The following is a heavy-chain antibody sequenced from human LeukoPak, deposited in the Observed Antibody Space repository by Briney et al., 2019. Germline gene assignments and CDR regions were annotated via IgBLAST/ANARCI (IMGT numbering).Heavy chain of an antibody. CDR2: ISSSSSYI. Sequence: PGGSLRLSCAASGFTFSSYSMNWVRQAPGKGLEWVSSISSSSSYIYYADSVKGRFTISRDNAKDSLYLQMNSLRAEDTAVYYCARDGYRYYYDSSGYGEYFQHWGQGTLVTVSS. J-gene: IGHJ1*01. V-gene: IGHV3-21*01. CDR3: ARDGYRYYYDSSGYGEYFQH. D-gene: IGHD3-22*01. CDR1: GFTFSSYS.